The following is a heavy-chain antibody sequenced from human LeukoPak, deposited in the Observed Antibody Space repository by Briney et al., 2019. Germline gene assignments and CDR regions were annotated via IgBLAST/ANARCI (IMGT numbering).Heavy chain of an antibody. V-gene: IGHV3-74*01. D-gene: IGHD2-15*01. J-gene: IGHJ5*02. Sequence: GGSLRLSCAASAFTFSSYWMHWVRQAPGKGLEWVSRIKGDESSINYADSVEGRFTISRDNAKNTVCLHLNSLRAEDTAVYYCVRGGASTWSWGQGTLVTVSS. CDR2: IKGDESSI. CDR3: VRGGASTWS. CDR1: AFTFSSYW.